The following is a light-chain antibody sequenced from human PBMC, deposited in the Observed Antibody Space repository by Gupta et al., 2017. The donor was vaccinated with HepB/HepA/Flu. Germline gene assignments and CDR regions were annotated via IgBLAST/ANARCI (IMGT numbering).Light chain of an antibody. Sequence: QSVLTQPPSVSAAPGQKVTISCSGSSSNIGNNDVSWYQQFPGTAPKVLIYENNKRPSGIPDRFSGSKSGTSGILGITGLQTGDEADYYCGTWDISLSGYVFGTGTKVTVL. CDR3: GTWDISLSGYV. CDR2: ENN. V-gene: IGLV1-51*02. J-gene: IGLJ1*01. CDR1: SSNIGNND.